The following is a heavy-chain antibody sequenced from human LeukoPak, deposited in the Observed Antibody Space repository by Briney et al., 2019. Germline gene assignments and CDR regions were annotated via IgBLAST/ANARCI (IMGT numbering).Heavy chain of an antibody. CDR1: GYTFTGYY. V-gene: IGHV1-2*02. CDR3: ARDYSTVTTFFDY. D-gene: IGHD4-17*01. Sequence: GASVKVSCKASGYTFTGYYMHWVRQAPGQGLEWMGWINPNSGGTNYAQKFQGRVTMTRDTSISTAYMELSSLRSEDTAVYYCARDYSTVTTFFDYWGQGTLVTVSS. CDR2: INPNSGGT. J-gene: IGHJ4*02.